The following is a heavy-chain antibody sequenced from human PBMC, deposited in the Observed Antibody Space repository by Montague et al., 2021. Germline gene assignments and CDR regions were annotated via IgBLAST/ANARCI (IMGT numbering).Heavy chain of an antibody. D-gene: IGHD6-13*01. CDR2: TTPTGGGT. Sequence: SLRLSCAASGFTFSGYAMSWVRQAPGKGLLWVSGTTPTGGGTFFADSVKGRFIISRDNSKNTLFLQMNSLRADDTAVYYCARNWAAPGSGSFDYWGQGTLVTVSS. J-gene: IGHJ4*02. V-gene: IGHV3-23*01. CDR3: ARNWAAPGSGSFDY. CDR1: GFTFSGYA.